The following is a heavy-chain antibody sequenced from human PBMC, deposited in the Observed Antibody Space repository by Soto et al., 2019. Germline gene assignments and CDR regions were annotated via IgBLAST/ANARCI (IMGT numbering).Heavy chain of an antibody. CDR2: ISGSGGST. D-gene: IGHD3-22*01. Sequence: GGSLRLSCAASGFTFSSYAMSWVRQAPGKGLEWVSAISGSGGSTYYADSVKGRFTISRDNSKNTLYLQMNSLRAEDTAVHYCAKDMIVVVITTILDYWGQGTLVTVSS. CDR1: GFTFSSYA. V-gene: IGHV3-23*01. CDR3: AKDMIVVVITTILDY. J-gene: IGHJ4*02.